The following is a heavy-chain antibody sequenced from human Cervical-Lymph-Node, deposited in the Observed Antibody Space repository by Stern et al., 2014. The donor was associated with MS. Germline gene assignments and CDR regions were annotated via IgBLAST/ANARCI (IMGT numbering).Heavy chain of an antibody. CDR2: IRSSWSIT. V-gene: IGHV3-11*01. D-gene: IGHD2-8*01. CDR3: ARGGVMVAQNWFDP. CDR1: GFTFSDYY. J-gene: IGHJ5*02. Sequence: VQLLESGGALVKPGGSLRLSCAASGFTFSDYYIHWIRQAPGKGLEWVSCIRSSWSITYHAGSVKGRFTISRDNTKNSLYLQMNSLRAEDTAVYYCARGGVMVAQNWFDPWGQGTLVPVSS.